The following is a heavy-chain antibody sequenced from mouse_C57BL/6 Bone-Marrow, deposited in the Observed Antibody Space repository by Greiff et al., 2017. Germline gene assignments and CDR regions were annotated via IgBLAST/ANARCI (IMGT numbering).Heavy chain of an antibody. CDR1: GYSITSGYY. Sequence: EVQLQESGPGLVKPSQSLSLTCSVTGYSITSGYYWNWIRQFPGNKLEWMGYISYDGSNNYNPSLKNRISITRDTSKNQFFLKLNSVNTEDTATYYCARGVTTRYFDVWGTGTTVTVSS. CDR2: ISYDGSN. V-gene: IGHV3-6*01. CDR3: ARGVTTRYFDV. J-gene: IGHJ1*03. D-gene: IGHD2-3*01.